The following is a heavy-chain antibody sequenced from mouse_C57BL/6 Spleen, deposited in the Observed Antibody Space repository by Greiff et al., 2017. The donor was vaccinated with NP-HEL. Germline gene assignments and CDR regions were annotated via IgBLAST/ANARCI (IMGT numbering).Heavy chain of an antibody. CDR2: IDPSDSYT. J-gene: IGHJ3*01. V-gene: IGHV1-59*01. D-gene: IGHD3-1*01. CDR1: GYTFTSYW. Sequence: QVQLQQPGAELVRPGTSVKLSCKASGYTFTSYWMHWVKQRPGQGLEWIGVIDPSDSYTNYNQKFKGKATLTVDTSSSTAYMQLSSLTSEDSAVYYCARSGGAYWGQGTLVTVSA. CDR3: ARSGGAY.